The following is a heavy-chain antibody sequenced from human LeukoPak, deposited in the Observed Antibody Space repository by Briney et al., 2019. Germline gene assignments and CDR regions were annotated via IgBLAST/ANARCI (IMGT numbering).Heavy chain of an antibody. D-gene: IGHD5-18*01. V-gene: IGHV3-30*18. J-gene: IGHJ4*02. CDR3: AKDSQSYGTFDY. CDR1: GFTFSSYG. CDR2: ISYDGSNK. Sequence: GGSLRLSCAASGFTFSSYGMHWVRQAPGKGLEWVAVISYDGSNKYYADSVKGRFTISRDNSKNTLYLQMNSLRAEDTAVYYCAKDSQSYGTFDYWGQGTLVTVSS.